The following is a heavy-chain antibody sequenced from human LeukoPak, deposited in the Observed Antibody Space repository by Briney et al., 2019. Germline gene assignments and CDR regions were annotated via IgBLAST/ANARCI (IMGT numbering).Heavy chain of an antibody. V-gene: IGHV3-7*01. CDR2: IKQDGSEK. Sequence: PGGSLRLSCAASGFTFNTYWMSWVRQAPGKGLEWVANIKQDGSEKYYVDSVKGRFTISRDNAKNSLYLQMNSLRAEDTAVYYCARAHSSHTPYYYYYGMDVWGQGTTVTVSS. CDR1: GFTFNTYW. J-gene: IGHJ6*02. D-gene: IGHD5-18*01. CDR3: ARAHSSHTPYYYYYGMDV.